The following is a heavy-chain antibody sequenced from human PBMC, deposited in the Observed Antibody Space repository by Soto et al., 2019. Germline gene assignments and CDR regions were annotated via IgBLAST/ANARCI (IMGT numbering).Heavy chain of an antibody. CDR1: GVSITTTSYY. CDR3: ARHGSY. CDR2: VYFSGTT. V-gene: IGHV4-39*01. J-gene: IGHJ4*02. Sequence: SETLSLTCTVSGVSITTTSYYWGWIRQPPGKGLEWIGSVYFSGTTYYNPSLKSRVTISVDASKNHFSLRLSSVTAADTAIYYCARHGSYWGQGTLVTVSS.